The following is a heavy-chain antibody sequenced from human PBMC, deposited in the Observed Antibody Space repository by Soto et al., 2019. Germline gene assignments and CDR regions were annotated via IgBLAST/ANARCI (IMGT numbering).Heavy chain of an antibody. CDR2: IIPTFGTA. CDR3: AREPWRHPAIAARPREFYY. CDR1: GGTFSSYA. J-gene: IGHJ4*02. D-gene: IGHD6-6*01. Sequence: SVKVSCKASGGTFSSYAISWVRQAPGQGLEWMGGIIPTFGTANYAQKFQGRVTITADESTSTAYMELSSLRSEDTAVYYCAREPWRHPAIAARPREFYYWGQGTLVTVSS. V-gene: IGHV1-69*13.